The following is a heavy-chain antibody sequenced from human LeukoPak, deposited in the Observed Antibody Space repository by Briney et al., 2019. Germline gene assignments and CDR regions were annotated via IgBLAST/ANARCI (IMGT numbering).Heavy chain of an antibody. J-gene: IGHJ4*02. Sequence: GGSLRLSCAASGFTFSSYAMSWVRQAPGKGLEWVSAISGSGGSTYYAGSVKGRFTISRDNSKNTLYLQMNSLRAEDTAVYYCAKRQQQRSFFDYWGQGTLVTVSS. CDR3: AKRQQQRSFFDY. D-gene: IGHD6-13*01. CDR2: ISGSGGST. V-gene: IGHV3-23*01. CDR1: GFTFSSYA.